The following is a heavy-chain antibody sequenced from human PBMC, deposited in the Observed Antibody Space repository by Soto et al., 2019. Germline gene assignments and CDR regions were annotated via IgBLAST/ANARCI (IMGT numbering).Heavy chain of an antibody. J-gene: IGHJ6*02. CDR1: GYTFTSYA. CDR3: ARATMVRGVIILNYLDYGMDV. V-gene: IGHV1-3*01. CDR2: INAGNGNT. Sequence: QVQLVQSGAEVKKPGASVKVSCKASGYTFTSYAMHWVRQAPGQRLEWMGWINAGNGNTKYSQKFQGRVTITRDTSASTAYMELSSLRSEDTAVYYCARATMVRGVIILNYLDYGMDVWGQGTTVTVSS. D-gene: IGHD3-10*01.